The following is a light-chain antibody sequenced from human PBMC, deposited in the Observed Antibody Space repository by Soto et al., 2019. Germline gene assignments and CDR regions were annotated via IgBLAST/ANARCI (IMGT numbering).Light chain of an antibody. Sequence: QSVLTQPPSVSAAPGQQVTISCSGSISNIGSNYVSWYQHLPGTAPKVLIYDNTKRPSGIPDRLSGSKSGTSATLGITGIQTGDEADYYCGTWDSSLSAVVFGGGTQLTVL. CDR1: ISNIGSNY. CDR3: GTWDSSLSAVV. J-gene: IGLJ2*01. V-gene: IGLV1-51*01. CDR2: DNT.